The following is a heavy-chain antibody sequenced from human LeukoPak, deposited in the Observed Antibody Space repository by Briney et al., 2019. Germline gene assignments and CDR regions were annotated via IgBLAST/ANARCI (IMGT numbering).Heavy chain of an antibody. D-gene: IGHD2-8*01. CDR1: GFTFSDYA. CDR2: ISGSGVTT. Sequence: PGGSLRLSCAASGFTFSDYAMSWVRQVPGKGLEWVSAISGSGVTTYYGDSVKGRFTISRDNSKNTLYLQMNSLKAEDTAIYYCAKPIVLLVYAVDYWGQGTLVTVSS. V-gene: IGHV3-23*01. J-gene: IGHJ4*02. CDR3: AKPIVLLVYAVDY.